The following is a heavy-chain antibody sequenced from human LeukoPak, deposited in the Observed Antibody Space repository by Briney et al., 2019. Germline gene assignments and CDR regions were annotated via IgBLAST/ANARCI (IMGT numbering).Heavy chain of an antibody. CDR1: GGTFSSYA. CDR3: ARTRAGLGTTISWYMDV. D-gene: IGHD1-7*01. V-gene: IGHV1-69*05. CDR2: IIPIFGTA. Sequence: ASVKVSCKASGGTFSSYAISWVRQAPGQGLEWMGGIIPIFGTANYAQKFHGRVTITTDESTSTAYMELSSLRSEDTAVYYCARTRAGLGTTISWYMDVWGKGTTVTVSS. J-gene: IGHJ6*03.